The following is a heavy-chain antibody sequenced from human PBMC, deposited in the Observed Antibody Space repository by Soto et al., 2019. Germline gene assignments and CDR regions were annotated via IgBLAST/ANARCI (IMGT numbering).Heavy chain of an antibody. V-gene: IGHV3-15*01. D-gene: IGHD3-16*02. Sequence: EVQLVESGGGLVKPGGSLRLSCAASGFTFSNAWMSWVRQAPGKGLEWVGRIKSKTDGGTTDYAAPVKGRFTISRDDSENTLYLQMNSLKTENTAVYYCTKDLPFTFGGVIAYWGQGTLVTVSS. CDR2: IKSKTDGGTT. J-gene: IGHJ4*02. CDR3: TKDLPFTFGGVIAY. CDR1: GFTFSNAW.